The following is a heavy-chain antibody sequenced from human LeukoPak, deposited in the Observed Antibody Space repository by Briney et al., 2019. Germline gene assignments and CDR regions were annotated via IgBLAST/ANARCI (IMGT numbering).Heavy chain of an antibody. CDR2: IKSKTDGGTT. Sequence: GGSLRLSCAASGFTFSNAWMTSVPQAPGKGLEWVGRIKSKTDGGTTDYAAPVKGRFTISRDDSKNTLYLQMNSLKTEDTAVYYCTREAVTANGYFDYWGQGTLVTVSS. D-gene: IGHD2-21*02. J-gene: IGHJ4*02. CDR3: TREAVTANGYFDY. CDR1: GFTFSNAW. V-gene: IGHV3-15*01.